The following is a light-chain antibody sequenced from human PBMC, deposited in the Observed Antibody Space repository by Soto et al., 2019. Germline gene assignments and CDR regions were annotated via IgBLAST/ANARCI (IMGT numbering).Light chain of an antibody. CDR1: SSDVGGFNY. J-gene: IGLJ1*01. Sequence: QSVLTQPPSASGSPGQSITISCTGTSSDVGGFNYVSWHQQHPGKAPKVIIYEVTKRPSGVPDHFSGSKSANTASLTVSGLQAEDEADYYCSSYAGSNNPLFVFGTGTKVTVL. CDR2: EVT. CDR3: SSYAGSNNPLFV. V-gene: IGLV2-8*01.